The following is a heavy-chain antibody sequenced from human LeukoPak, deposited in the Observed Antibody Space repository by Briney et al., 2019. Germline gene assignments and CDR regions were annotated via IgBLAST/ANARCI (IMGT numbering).Heavy chain of an antibody. CDR3: GMSGDRVPLQDDVFDV. J-gene: IGHJ3*01. CDR1: GYSFTSYC. CDR2: IYPGDSGP. Sequence: GESLKISCKVSGYSFTSYCIGWVRQMPGKGLEWMGIIYPGDSGPTYSPSFQGQVTISVDKSINTPYLQWSSLQASDTAMYYCGMSGDRVPLQDDVFDVWGQGTMATVST. V-gene: IGHV5-51*01. D-gene: IGHD1-26*01.